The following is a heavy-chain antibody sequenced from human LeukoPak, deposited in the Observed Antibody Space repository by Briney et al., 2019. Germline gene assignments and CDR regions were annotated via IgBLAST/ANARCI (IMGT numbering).Heavy chain of an antibody. J-gene: IGHJ6*02. CDR1: GYTFTGYY. V-gene: IGHV1-2*02. CDR3: ARGSILVVVVAATRNYYGMDV. CDR2: INPNSGGT. Sequence: ASVKVSCKASGYTFTGYYMHWVRQAPGQGLEWMGWINPNSGGTNYAQKFQGRVTMTRDTSISTAYMELSRLRSDDTAVYYCARGSILVVVVAATRNYYGMDVWGQGTTVTVSS. D-gene: IGHD2-15*01.